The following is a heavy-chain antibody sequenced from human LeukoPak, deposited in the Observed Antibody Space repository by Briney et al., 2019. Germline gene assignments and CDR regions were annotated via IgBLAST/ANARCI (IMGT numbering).Heavy chain of an antibody. D-gene: IGHD6-13*01. V-gene: IGHV3-73*01. Sequence: PGGSLRLSCAASGFTFSGSAMHWVRQASGQGLEWVGRIRSKADTYATAYAASLKGRFTIFRDDSKNTAYLQMNSLETEDTAVYYCAKDGAAAAGPFNWFDPWGQGTLVTVSS. CDR3: AKDGAAAAGPFNWFDP. CDR1: GFTFSGSA. CDR2: IRSKADTYAT. J-gene: IGHJ5*02.